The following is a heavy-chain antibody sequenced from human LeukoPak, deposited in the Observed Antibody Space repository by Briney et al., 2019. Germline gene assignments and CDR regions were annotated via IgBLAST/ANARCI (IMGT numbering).Heavy chain of an antibody. CDR3: ARTTYGSFDY. V-gene: IGHV4-39*01. J-gene: IGHJ4*02. D-gene: IGHD4-17*01. CDR2: FYYTGNT. CDR1: GVSISGSSYY. Sequence: SETLSLTCTVSGVSISGSSYYWGWIRQPPGKGLEWIGNFYYTGNTNYIPSLKSRVTISADMSKNQFSLKVNSVTAADMAVYYCARTTYGSFDYWGQGTLVTVSS.